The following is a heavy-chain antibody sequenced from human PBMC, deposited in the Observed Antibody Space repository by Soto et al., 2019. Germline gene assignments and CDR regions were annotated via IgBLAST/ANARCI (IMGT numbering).Heavy chain of an antibody. Sequence: GGSLRLSCAASGFIFSSYWMSWVRQAPGKGLEWVANIKEDGSEKYYADFVKGRFTISRDYAKNSLYLQMNSLRAEDTAVYYCARRFYDSSGYDSQCFDYWGQGPLVTVS. J-gene: IGHJ4*02. CDR3: ARRFYDSSGYDSQCFDY. CDR1: GFIFSSYW. V-gene: IGHV3-7*01. D-gene: IGHD3-22*01. CDR2: IKEDGSEK.